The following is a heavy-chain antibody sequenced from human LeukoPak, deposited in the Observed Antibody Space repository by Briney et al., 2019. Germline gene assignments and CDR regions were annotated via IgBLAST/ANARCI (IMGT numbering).Heavy chain of an antibody. CDR2: IYYSGTT. CDR1: GGSISSTSYY. Sequence: SETLSLTCTVSGGSISSTSYYWGWIRQPPGKGLEWIGSIYYSGTTFYNPSLKSRSIMSVDTSKSQFSLQLNSVTAADTAVYYCAAITIIVVIDYWGQGTLVTVSS. V-gene: IGHV4-39*01. D-gene: IGHD3-22*01. CDR3: AAITIIVVIDY. J-gene: IGHJ4*02.